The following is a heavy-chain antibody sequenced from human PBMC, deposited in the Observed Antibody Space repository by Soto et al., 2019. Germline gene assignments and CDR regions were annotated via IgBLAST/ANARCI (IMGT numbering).Heavy chain of an antibody. V-gene: IGHV1-8*01. CDR2: MNPNTGNS. Sequence: ASVKVSCKASGYTFTSYDIYWVRRATGQGLEWMGWMNPNTGNSGYAQKFQGRVTMTSDTSINTVHMELSSLRSEDTAVYYCARRAETNGWNGFGADKYYFDFWGQGTLVTVSS. CDR3: ARRAETNGWNGFGADKYYFDF. CDR1: GYTFTSYD. J-gene: IGHJ4*02. D-gene: IGHD1-1*01.